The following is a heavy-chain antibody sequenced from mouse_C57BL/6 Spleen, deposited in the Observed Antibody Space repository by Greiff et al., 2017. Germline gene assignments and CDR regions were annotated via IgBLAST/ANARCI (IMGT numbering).Heavy chain of an antibody. CDR1: GYAFSSSW. J-gene: IGHJ3*01. CDR3: ARWELSSWFAY. D-gene: IGHD3-3*01. Sequence: QVQLQQSGPELVKPGASVKISCKASGYAFSSSWMNWVKQRPGKGLEWIGRIYPGDGDTNYNGKFKGKATLTADKSSSTAYMQLSSLTSDDSAVYFCARWELSSWFAYWGQGTLVTVSA. CDR2: IYPGDGDT. V-gene: IGHV1-82*01.